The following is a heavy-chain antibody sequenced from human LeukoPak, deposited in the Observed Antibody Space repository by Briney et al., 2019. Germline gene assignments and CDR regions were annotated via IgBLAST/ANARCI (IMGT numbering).Heavy chain of an antibody. Sequence: GASVKVSCKASGYTFTSYYMHWVRQAPGQGLEWMGIINPSGGSTSYAQKFQGRVTITADESTSTAYMELSSLRSEDTAVYYCARGYPMVRGVPSFDYWGQGTLVTVSS. V-gene: IGHV1-46*01. CDR1: GYTFTSYY. CDR2: INPSGGST. CDR3: ARGYPMVRGVPSFDY. D-gene: IGHD3-10*01. J-gene: IGHJ4*02.